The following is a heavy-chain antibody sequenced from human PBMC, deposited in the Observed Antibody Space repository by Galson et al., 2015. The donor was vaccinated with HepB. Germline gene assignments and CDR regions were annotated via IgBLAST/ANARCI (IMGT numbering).Heavy chain of an antibody. V-gene: IGHV3-11*01. CDR2: ISSSGNRT. CDR3: TRVRVRNYNWNDGYREGWFDP. D-gene: IGHD1-20*01. CDR1: GFIFSDCY. Sequence: SLRLSCAASGFIFSDCYMNWIRQAPGKGLEWVSFISSSGNRTYYADSVKGRFTISRDDVKKTVYLQMNSLRAEDTAVYYCTRVRVRNYNWNDGYREGWFDPWGQGTLVTVSS. J-gene: IGHJ5*02.